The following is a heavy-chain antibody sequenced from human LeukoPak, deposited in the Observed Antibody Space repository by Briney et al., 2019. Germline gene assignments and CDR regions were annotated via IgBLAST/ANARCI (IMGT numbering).Heavy chain of an antibody. D-gene: IGHD6-19*01. CDR3: AKDKELLQWLVRPHYFDY. CDR1: GFTFDDYA. V-gene: IGHV3-43*02. Sequence: GGSLRLSCAASGFTFDDYAMHWVRQAPGKGLEWVSLISGDGGSTYYADSVKGRFTISRDNSKNSLYLQMNSLRTGDTALYYCAKDKELLQWLVRPHYFDYWGQGTLVTVSS. J-gene: IGHJ4*02. CDR2: ISGDGGST.